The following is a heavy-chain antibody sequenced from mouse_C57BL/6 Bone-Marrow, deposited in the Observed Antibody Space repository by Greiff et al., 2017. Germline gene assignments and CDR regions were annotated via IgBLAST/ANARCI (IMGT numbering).Heavy chain of an antibody. Sequence: QVQLQQSGPELVKPGASVTISCTASGYAFSSSWMNWVKQRPGKGLEWIGRFYPGNGDTNYNGKFKGKATLTVDKSSSTAYIPLSHLTSEASTVYFCAKGITTLVAPGFAYWGQVTLGTVAA. D-gene: IGHD1-1*01. CDR1: GYAFSSSW. CDR2: FYPGNGDT. V-gene: IGHV1-82*01. CDR3: AKGITTLVAPGFAY. J-gene: IGHJ3*01.